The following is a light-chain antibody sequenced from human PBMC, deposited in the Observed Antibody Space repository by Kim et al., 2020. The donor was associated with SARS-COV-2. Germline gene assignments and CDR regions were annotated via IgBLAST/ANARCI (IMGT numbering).Light chain of an antibody. CDR2: DVS. V-gene: IGLV2-11*01. J-gene: IGLJ1*01. Sequence: GQAVTLSCTGTSSDVGGYNYVSWYQQHPGKAPKLMIYDVSKRPSGVPDRFSGSKSGNTASLTISGLQAEDEADYYCCSYAGSYKGVFGTGTKVTVL. CDR3: CSYAGSYKGV. CDR1: SSDVGGYNY.